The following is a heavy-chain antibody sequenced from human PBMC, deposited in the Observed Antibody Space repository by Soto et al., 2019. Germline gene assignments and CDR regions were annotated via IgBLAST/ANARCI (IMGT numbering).Heavy chain of an antibody. CDR2: MNEYGSER. CDR3: ARATGADKEDY. J-gene: IGHJ4*02. D-gene: IGHD3-10*01. V-gene: IGHV3-7*02. CDR1: GLFFSRSW. Sequence: GRYLKLSSSAYGLFFSRSWMSWLRQAPGKGLEWVASMNEYGSERYYVDSVKGRFTISRDNAKNSLYLQMNSLRAEDTAVYYCARATGADKEDYWGQGT.